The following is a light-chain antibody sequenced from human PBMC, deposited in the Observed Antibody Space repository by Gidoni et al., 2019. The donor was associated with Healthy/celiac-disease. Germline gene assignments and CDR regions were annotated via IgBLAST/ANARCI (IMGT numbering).Light chain of an antibody. CDR3: QQYNSLWT. J-gene: IGKJ1*01. CDR2: KAS. Sequence: DIQITQSPSTLSASVGDRVTITCRASQSISSWLAWYQQKPGKAPKLLIYKASSLESGVPSRFSGSGSGTEFTLTISSLQPDDFATYSCQQYNSLWTFGQGTKVEIK. CDR1: QSISSW. V-gene: IGKV1-5*03.